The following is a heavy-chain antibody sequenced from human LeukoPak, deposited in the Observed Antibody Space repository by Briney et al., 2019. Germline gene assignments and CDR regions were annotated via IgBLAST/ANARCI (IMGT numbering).Heavy chain of an antibody. CDR3: AKDGRAGWTHPYYFDY. D-gene: IGHD6-19*01. V-gene: IGHV3-23*01. J-gene: IGHJ4*02. Sequence: GESLKISCAASGFTFSTNAMNWVRQAPGKGLEWVSTLSASGRSTFYADSVRGRFTISRDNSKNTLYLQMNSLRAEDTAVYYCAKDGRAGWTHPYYFDYWGQGTLVTVSS. CDR2: LSASGRST. CDR1: GFTFSTNA.